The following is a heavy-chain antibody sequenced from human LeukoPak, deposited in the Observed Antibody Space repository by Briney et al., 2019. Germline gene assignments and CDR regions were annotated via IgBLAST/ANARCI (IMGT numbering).Heavy chain of an antibody. Sequence: GESLKISCRGSGYSFTTYWIGWVHQVPGKGLEWMGIVYPGDSDTRYSPSFQGQVTMSADKSINTAYLQWSSLKASDTAMYYCARRQGCSSSSCPPDSWGQGTLVTVSS. J-gene: IGHJ4*02. V-gene: IGHV5-51*07. CDR1: GYSFTTYW. CDR2: VYPGDSDT. CDR3: ARRQGCSSSSCPPDS. D-gene: IGHD2-15*01.